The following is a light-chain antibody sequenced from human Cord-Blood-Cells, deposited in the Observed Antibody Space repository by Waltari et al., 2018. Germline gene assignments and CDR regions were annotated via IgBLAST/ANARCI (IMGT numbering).Light chain of an antibody. CDR1: QSLLHSNGYNY. CDR2: LGS. J-gene: IGKJ2*03. Sequence: DIVMTQSPLSLPVTPGGPASISCRSSQSLLHSNGYNYLDWYLQKPGQSPQLLIYLGSNRASGVPDRFSGSGSGTDFTLKSSRVEAEDVGVYYCMRALQTPYSFGQGTKLEIK. V-gene: IGKV2-28*01. CDR3: MRALQTPYS.